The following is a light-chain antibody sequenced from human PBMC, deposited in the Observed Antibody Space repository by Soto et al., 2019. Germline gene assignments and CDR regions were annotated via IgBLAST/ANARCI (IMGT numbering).Light chain of an antibody. CDR3: QQYNNFWT. J-gene: IGKJ1*01. CDR1: QSISIW. V-gene: IGKV1-5*03. CDR2: KAS. Sequence: DIQMTQSPSTLSASVGDRVTITCRASQSISIWLAWYQQKPGKAPKLLISKASSLESGVPSRFSGSGSGTEFALTISSLQPDDFATYYCQQYNNFWTFGQGTKVDIK.